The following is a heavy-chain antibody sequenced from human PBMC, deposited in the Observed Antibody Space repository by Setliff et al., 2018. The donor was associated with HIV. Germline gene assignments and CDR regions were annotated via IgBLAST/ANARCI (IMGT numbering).Heavy chain of an antibody. V-gene: IGHV4-4*09. Sequence: SETLSLTCTVSGGSVNDFYCNWIRQPPGQGPEWIGYIYTSGSTNYNPSLKSRVTMSVDTSKNKFSLKLSSVTAAETAVYYWARLGRAIDDGGSSLRLDFWGQGMLVTVSS. J-gene: IGHJ4*02. CDR3: ARLGRAIDDGGSSLRLDF. D-gene: IGHD2-15*01. CDR1: GGSVNDFY. CDR2: IYTSGST.